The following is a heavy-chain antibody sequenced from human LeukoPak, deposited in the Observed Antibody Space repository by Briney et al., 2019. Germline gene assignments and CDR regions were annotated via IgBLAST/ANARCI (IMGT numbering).Heavy chain of an antibody. CDR3: ARVDDSSGYENWFDP. Sequence: TSETLSLTCTVSGGSISSYYWSWIRQPAGKGLEWIGRIYTSGSTNYNPSLESRVTMSVDTSSNQFSLKLSSVTAADTAVYYCARVDDSSGYENWFDPWGQGTLVTVSS. CDR1: GGSISSYY. CDR2: IYTSGST. D-gene: IGHD3-22*01. V-gene: IGHV4-4*07. J-gene: IGHJ5*02.